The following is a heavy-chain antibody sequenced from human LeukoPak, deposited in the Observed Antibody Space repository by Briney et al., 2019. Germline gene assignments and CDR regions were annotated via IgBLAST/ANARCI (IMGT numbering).Heavy chain of an antibody. V-gene: IGHV3-23*01. CDR3: AKYPFNHYDFLTGYEYFQH. CDR2: ISGSGGST. CDR1: GFSFSSYA. J-gene: IGHJ1*01. Sequence: GGSLRLSCAASGFSFSSYAMNWVRQAPGKGLEWVSSISGSGGSTNYADSVKGRFTISRDNSKNTLYLQMNSLRAEDTAVYYCAKYPFNHYDFLTGYEYFQHWGQGTLVTVSS. D-gene: IGHD3-9*01.